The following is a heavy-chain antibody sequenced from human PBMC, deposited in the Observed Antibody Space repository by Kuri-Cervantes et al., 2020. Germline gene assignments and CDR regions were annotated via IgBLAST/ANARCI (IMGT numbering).Heavy chain of an antibody. CDR2: IYTSGDT. D-gene: IGHD3-16*02. CDR3: TTDLLRLGELSQADYYYYMDV. Sequence: SETLSLTCAVYGGSFSGYYWSWIRQPPGKGLEWIGLIYTSGDTDYNPSLKSRVTMSVDKPKNQFSLKLSSVTAADTAVYYCTTDLLRLGELSQADYYYYMDVWGKGTTVTVSS. V-gene: IGHV4-59*10. J-gene: IGHJ6*03. CDR1: GGSFSGYY.